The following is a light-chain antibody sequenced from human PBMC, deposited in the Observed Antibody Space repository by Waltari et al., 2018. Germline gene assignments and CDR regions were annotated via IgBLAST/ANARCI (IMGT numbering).Light chain of an antibody. CDR1: QSVDNTY. J-gene: IGKJ2*01. Sequence: EIVLTQSPGTLSLSPGERATLSSRASQSVDNTYLAWYQKKPDQAPRLLIFAASSRATGIPDRFSGGGSGTDFTLTISRLEPEDFAVYYCQQYGGSLPYTFGQGTKLEIK. CDR3: QQYGGSLPYT. V-gene: IGKV3-20*01. CDR2: AAS.